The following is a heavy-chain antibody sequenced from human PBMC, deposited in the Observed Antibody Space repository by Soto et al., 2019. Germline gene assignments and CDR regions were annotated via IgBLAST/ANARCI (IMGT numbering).Heavy chain of an antibody. CDR3: ATQVVAATRGYYYGMDV. CDR1: GGTFSSYA. Sequence: SVKVSCKASGGTFSSYAISWVRQAPGQGLEWMGGIIPIFGTANYAQKFQGRVTITADESTSTAYMELSSLRSEDTAVYYCATQVVAATRGYYYGMDVWGQGTTVTVYS. J-gene: IGHJ6*02. V-gene: IGHV1-69*13. D-gene: IGHD2-15*01. CDR2: IIPIFGTA.